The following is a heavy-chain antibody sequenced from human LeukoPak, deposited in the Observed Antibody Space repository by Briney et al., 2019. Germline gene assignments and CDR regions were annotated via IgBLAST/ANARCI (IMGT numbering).Heavy chain of an antibody. D-gene: IGHD4-17*01. V-gene: IGHV3-21*01. J-gene: IGHJ4*02. Sequence: GGSLRLSCAASGFTFSSYSMNWVRPAPGKGLEWVSSISSSSSYIYYADSVKGRFTISRDNAKNSLYLQMNSLRAEDTAVYYCARDDYGDYSVYWGQGTLVTVSS. CDR1: GFTFSSYS. CDR2: ISSSSSYI. CDR3: ARDDYGDYSVY.